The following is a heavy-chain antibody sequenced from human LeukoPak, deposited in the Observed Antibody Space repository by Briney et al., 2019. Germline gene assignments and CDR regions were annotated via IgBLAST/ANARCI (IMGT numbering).Heavy chain of an antibody. J-gene: IGHJ3*02. CDR2: IFHGGST. Sequence: SETLSLTCAVSGGFISNNNWWSWVRQPPGKGLEWIGEIFHGGSTNYNPSFKSRVTISVDKSKNQFSLKLSSVTAADTAVYYCARVAIITAAGNTFDIWGQGTMVTVSS. V-gene: IGHV4-4*02. CDR3: ARVAIITAAGNTFDI. D-gene: IGHD6-13*01. CDR1: GGFISNNNW.